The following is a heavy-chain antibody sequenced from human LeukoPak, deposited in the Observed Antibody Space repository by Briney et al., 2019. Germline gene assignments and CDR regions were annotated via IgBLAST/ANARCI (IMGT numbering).Heavy chain of an antibody. J-gene: IGHJ4*02. Sequence: SETLSLTCSVSGYSISSGYYWGWIRQPPGKGLEWLGCIYASGNTHYSPSLKSRVTISLDTSKSQFSLWLSSVTAADTAVYYCARLNWNCPEYWGQGTLVTVSS. CDR3: ARLNWNCPEY. D-gene: IGHD1-7*01. V-gene: IGHV4-38-2*02. CDR2: IYASGNT. CDR1: GYSISSGYY.